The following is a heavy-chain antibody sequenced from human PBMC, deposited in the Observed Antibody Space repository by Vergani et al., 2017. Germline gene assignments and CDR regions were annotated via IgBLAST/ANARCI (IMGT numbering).Heavy chain of an antibody. Sequence: QVQLVQSGAEVKKPGASVKVSCKASGYTFTSYYMHWVRQAPGQGLEWMGIINPSGGSTSYAQKFQGRVTMTRDTSTSTVYMELSSLGSEAKAVYYCAREIVATTPDPCYYYGMDVWGRGP. V-gene: IGHV1-46*03. J-gene: IGHJ6*02. D-gene: IGHD5-12*01. CDR1: GYTFTSYY. CDR2: INPSGGST. CDR3: AREIVATTPDPCYYYGMDV.